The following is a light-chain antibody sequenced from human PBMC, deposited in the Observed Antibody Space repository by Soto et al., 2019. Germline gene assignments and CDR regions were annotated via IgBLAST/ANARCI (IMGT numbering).Light chain of an antibody. CDR3: QQVESYPRT. CDR2: SAS. V-gene: IGKV1-9*01. J-gene: IGKJ3*01. Sequence: IQLTQSPSSLSASVGDTVTITCRASQAIGSYFAWYQQRPGTAPKLLIYSASTLHSGVPSRFSGSGSGTEFTLTIRSLQSEDFATYYCQQVESYPRTFGPGTTVEI. CDR1: QAIGSY.